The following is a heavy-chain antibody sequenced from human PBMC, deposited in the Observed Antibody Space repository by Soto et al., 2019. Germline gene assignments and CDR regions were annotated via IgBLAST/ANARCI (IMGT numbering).Heavy chain of an antibody. CDR1: GFTFSSYD. Sequence: ELQLVESGGGLVQPGGSLKLSCAASGFTFSSYDMDWVSQAPGKGLEWLSRISGSSNTMYYADSVKGRFTISRDNAKNALYLQMNSLRDEDTAVYYCATINYEFIGYYAMGLWGQGTTVTVSS. CDR2: ISGSSNTM. V-gene: IGHV3-48*02. J-gene: IGHJ6*02. D-gene: IGHD3-3*01. CDR3: ATINYEFIGYYAMGL.